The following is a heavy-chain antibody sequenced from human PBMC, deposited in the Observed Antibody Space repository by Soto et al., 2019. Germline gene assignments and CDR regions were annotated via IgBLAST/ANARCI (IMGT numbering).Heavy chain of an antibody. CDR2: IDPRASET. CDR3: ARREYSYSRGSFDY. J-gene: IGHJ4*01. V-gene: IGHV5-10-1*01. Sequence: GESLKISCEGSGYNFTNFWIHWVRQLPGKGLEWMGRIDPRASETNYSPSFQGHVTISTAKSVTTAYLQWSSLKASDTALYYCARREYSYSRGSFDYWGHGTLVTVSS. CDR1: GYNFTNFW. D-gene: IGHD3-22*01.